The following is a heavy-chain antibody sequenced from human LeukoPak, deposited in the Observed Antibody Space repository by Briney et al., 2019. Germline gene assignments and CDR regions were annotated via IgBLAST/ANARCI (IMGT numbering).Heavy chain of an antibody. V-gene: IGHV4-38-2*02. Sequence: SETLSLTCTVSGYSISSGYDWGWIRQAAGKGLEWIGTISYSGTTYYSPSLKSRVTISLDTSKNQFSLKLSSVTAADTAIYYCARDFSSSSTVYYYYYMDVWGKGTTVTVSS. CDR1: GYSISSGYD. J-gene: IGHJ6*03. CDR2: ISYSGTT. CDR3: ARDFSSSSTVYYYYYMDV. D-gene: IGHD6-6*01.